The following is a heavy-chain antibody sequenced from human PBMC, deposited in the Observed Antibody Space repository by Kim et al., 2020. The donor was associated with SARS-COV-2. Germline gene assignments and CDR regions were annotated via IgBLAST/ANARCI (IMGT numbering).Heavy chain of an antibody. CDR2: ISYDGSNK. J-gene: IGHJ4*02. D-gene: IGHD3-16*01. V-gene: IGHV3-33*05. Sequence: GGSLRLSCAASGFTFSSYGMHWVRQAPGKGLEWVAVISYDGSNKYYADSVKGRFTISRDNSKNTLYLQMNSLRAEDTAVYYCARDGGNAGYFDYWGQGTLVTVSS. CDR1: GFTFSSYG. CDR3: ARDGGNAGYFDY.